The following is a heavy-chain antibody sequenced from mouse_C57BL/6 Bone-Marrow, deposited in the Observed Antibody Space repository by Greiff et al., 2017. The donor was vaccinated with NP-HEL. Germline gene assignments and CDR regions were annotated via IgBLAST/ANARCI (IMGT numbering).Heavy chain of an antibody. CDR3: ARLRYDSWFAY. Sequence: QVQLQQPGAELVRPGSSVKLSCKASGYTFTSYWMDWVKQRPGKGLEWIGNIYPSDSETHYNQKFKDKATLTVDKSSSTAYMQLSSLTSEDSAVYYCARLRYDSWFAYWGQGTLVTVSA. CDR2: IYPSDSET. J-gene: IGHJ3*01. V-gene: IGHV1-61*01. CDR1: GYTFTSYW. D-gene: IGHD2-4*01.